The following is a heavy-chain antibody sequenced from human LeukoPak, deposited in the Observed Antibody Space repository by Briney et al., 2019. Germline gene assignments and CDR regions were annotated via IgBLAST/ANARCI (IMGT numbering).Heavy chain of an antibody. J-gene: IGHJ4*02. CDR3: ARPAMVRGVLIYYFDY. CDR2: IYVSGGT. V-gene: IGHV4-59*01. Sequence: PSETLSLTCNVSVDSTSSYYSSWIRPPPEEGLEWIWYIYVSGGTKYTPSLKSRVATSVHTSKNQIHLKLSSVTAADTAVYYCARPAMVRGVLIYYFDYWGQGTLVTVSS. D-gene: IGHD3-10*01. CDR1: VDSTSSYY.